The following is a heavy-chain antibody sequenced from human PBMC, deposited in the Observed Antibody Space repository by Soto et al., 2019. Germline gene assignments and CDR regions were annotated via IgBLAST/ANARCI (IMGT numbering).Heavy chain of an antibody. CDR2: ISYDGSNK. J-gene: IGHJ4*02. V-gene: IGHV3-30-3*01. CDR3: ARSPSAYNWNYADY. Sequence: HPGGSLRLSCAASGFTFSSYAMHWVRQAPGKGLEWVAVISYDGSNKYYADSVKGRFTISRDNSKNTLYLQMNSLRAEDTAVYYCARSPSAYNWNYADYWGQGTLVTVSS. CDR1: GFTFSSYA. D-gene: IGHD1-20*01.